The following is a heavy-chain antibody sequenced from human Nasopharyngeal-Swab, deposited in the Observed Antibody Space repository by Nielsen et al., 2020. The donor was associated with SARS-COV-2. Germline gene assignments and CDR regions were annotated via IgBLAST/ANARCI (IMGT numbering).Heavy chain of an antibody. CDR3: ARPYSGYSFDY. CDR1: GSSFTSYW. V-gene: IGHV5-51*01. Sequence: GGSLRLSCKGPGSSFTSYWIGWVRQMPGKGLEWMGIIYPGDSDTRYRPSFQGQVTISADKSISTAYLQWSSLKASDTAMYYCARPYSGYSFDYWGQGTLVTVSS. CDR2: IYPGDSDT. D-gene: IGHD5-18*01. J-gene: IGHJ4*02.